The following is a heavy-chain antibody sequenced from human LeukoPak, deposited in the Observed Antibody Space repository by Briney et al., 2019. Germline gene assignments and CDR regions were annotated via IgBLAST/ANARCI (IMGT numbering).Heavy chain of an antibody. CDR1: GFTFSSYW. V-gene: IGHV3-7*01. Sequence: GGSLRLSCAASGFTFSSYWMSWVRQAPGKGLEWVANIKQDGSEKYYVDSVKGRFTISRDNAKNSLYLQMNSLRAEDTAVYYCARGGSYYDSSGYYRAAEIDYWAREPWSPSPQ. J-gene: IGHJ4*02. D-gene: IGHD3-22*01. CDR3: ARGGSYYDSSGYYRAAEIDY. CDR2: IKQDGSEK.